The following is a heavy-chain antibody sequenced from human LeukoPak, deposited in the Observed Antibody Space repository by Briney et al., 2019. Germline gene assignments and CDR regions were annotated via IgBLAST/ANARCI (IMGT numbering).Heavy chain of an antibody. V-gene: IGHV3-30*18. CDR2: ISYDGSNQ. Sequence: GGSLRLSCEASGYTFIAYGMHWVRQAPGKGLEWVAGISYDGSNQYYTDSVKGRFTISRDNSKNTLYLQMNRLRPDATGVYYCAKPRGGDSWAFDFWGQGTMVTVSS. CDR3: AKPRGGDSWAFDF. D-gene: IGHD2-21*02. CDR1: GYTFIAYG. J-gene: IGHJ3*01.